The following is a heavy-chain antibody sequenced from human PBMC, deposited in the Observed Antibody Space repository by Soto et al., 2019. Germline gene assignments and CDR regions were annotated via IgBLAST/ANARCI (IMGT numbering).Heavy chain of an antibody. V-gene: IGHV3-33*01. Sequence: PGGSLRLSYAASGFTFSSYGMHWVRQASGKGLEWVAVIWYDGSNKYYADSVKGRFTISRDNSKNTLYLQMNSLRAEDTAVYYCARDSSRQKFGMDVWGQGTTVTVSS. CDR2: IWYDGSNK. CDR3: ARDSSRQKFGMDV. CDR1: GFTFSSYG. D-gene: IGHD6-13*01. J-gene: IGHJ6*02.